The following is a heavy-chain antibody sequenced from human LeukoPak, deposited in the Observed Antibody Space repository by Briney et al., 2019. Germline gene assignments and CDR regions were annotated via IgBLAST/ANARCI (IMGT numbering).Heavy chain of an antibody. CDR1: GYTFTSYG. CDR2: ISAYNGNT. CDR3: ARDSSGWNWFDP. J-gene: IGHJ5*02. V-gene: IGHV1-18*01. D-gene: IGHD6-25*01. Sequence: ASVKVSCKASGYTFTSYGIRWVRQAPGQGLEWMGWISAYNGNTNYAQKLQGRVTMTTDTSTSTAYMELRSLRSDDTAVYYCARDSSGWNWFDPWGQGTLVTVSS.